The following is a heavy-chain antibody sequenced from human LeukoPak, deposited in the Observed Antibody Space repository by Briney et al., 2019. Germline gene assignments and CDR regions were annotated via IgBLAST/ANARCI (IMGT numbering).Heavy chain of an antibody. CDR1: GGSISSSNW. D-gene: IGHD3-22*01. CDR3: ARLSYYDSSGYSY. J-gene: IGHJ4*02. Sequence: SETLSLTCAVSGGSISSSNWWSWVRQPPGKGLEWIGEIYHSGSTNYNPSLKSRVTISVDKSKNQFSLKLSSVTAADTAVYYCARLSYYDSSGYSYWGQGTLVTVSS. CDR2: IYHSGST. V-gene: IGHV4-4*02.